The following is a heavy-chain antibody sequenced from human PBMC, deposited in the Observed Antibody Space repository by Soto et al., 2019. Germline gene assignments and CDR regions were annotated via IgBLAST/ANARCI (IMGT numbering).Heavy chain of an antibody. J-gene: IGHJ5*02. CDR3: AKDSTYYDILTGWGFDP. D-gene: IGHD3-9*01. CDR1: GFTFSSYG. Sequence: QVQLVESGGGVVQPGRSLRLSCAASGFTFSSYGMHWVRQAPGKGLEWVAVISYDGSNKYYADSVKGRFTISRDNSKNTLYLQMNSLRAEDTAVYYCAKDSTYYDILTGWGFDPWGQGTLVTVSS. V-gene: IGHV3-30*18. CDR2: ISYDGSNK.